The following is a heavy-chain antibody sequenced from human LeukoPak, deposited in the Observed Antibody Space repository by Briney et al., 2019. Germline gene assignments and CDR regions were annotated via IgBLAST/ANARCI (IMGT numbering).Heavy chain of an antibody. CDR3: ARGDIYWDY. V-gene: IGHV1-2*02. CDR1: GYTFTAYY. CDR2: IYPNSGGT. Sequence: ASVKVSCKASGYTFTAYYIYWIRQAPGQGLETMGWIYPNSGGTNYAQNFQGRVTMTRDTSITTVYMELSSLTSGDTAVYYCARGDIYWDYWGQGTLVTVSS. J-gene: IGHJ4*02.